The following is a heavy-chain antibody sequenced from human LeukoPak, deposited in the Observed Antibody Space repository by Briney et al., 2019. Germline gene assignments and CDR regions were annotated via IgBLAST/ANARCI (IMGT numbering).Heavy chain of an antibody. Sequence: PSQTLSLTCTVSGGSISSGGYYWSWIRQHPGKGLEWIGYIYYSGSTYYNPSLKSRVTISVDMSKNQFSLKLSSVTAADTAVYYCARDPSGRSSYFDYWGQGTLVTVSS. CDR3: ARDPSGRSSYFDY. J-gene: IGHJ4*02. CDR1: GGSISSGGYY. D-gene: IGHD5-12*01. CDR2: IYYSGST. V-gene: IGHV4-31*03.